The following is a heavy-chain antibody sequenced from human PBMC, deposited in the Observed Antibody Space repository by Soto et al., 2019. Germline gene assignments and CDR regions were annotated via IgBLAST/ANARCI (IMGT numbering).Heavy chain of an antibody. V-gene: IGHV3-74*01. CDR3: ARDGHCITTSCYGNWFDS. Sequence: PGGSLRLSCVASGFAFSSSWMHWVRQAPGKGLVWISRTDYDGRFSTYADSVEGRFTISRDNARNTLYPEMNSLRAGDTAVYYCARDGHCITTSCYGNWFDSWGQGTLVTVSS. CDR1: GFAFSSSW. CDR2: TDYDGRFS. D-gene: IGHD2-2*01. J-gene: IGHJ5*01.